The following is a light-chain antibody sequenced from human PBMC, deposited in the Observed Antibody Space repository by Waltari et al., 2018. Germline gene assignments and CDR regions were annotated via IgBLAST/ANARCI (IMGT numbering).Light chain of an antibody. J-gene: IGKJ1*01. Sequence: DIHLTHSPSSLSASVGDRLTIPCRASQVITTYLNWYQQKPGEAPNLLIYAASTLHSAVPSRFSGSSSGTDFTLTISSLQPEDFATYYCQQSYATPRTFGQGTKVEIK. V-gene: IGKV1-39*01. CDR2: AAS. CDR3: QQSYATPRT. CDR1: QVITTY.